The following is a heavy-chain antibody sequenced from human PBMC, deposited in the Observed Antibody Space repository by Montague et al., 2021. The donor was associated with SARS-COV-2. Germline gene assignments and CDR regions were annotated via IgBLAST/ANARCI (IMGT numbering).Heavy chain of an antibody. D-gene: IGHD2-8*01. V-gene: IGHV4-34*01. CDR1: GGSFDGYY. CDR3: ASRMGVRAPYDY. Sequence: SETLSLTCAVSGGSFDGYYCSWIRLSPGEGLEWIGEIKYSGYVNYNPSLGGRATISIDTSQNEFSLKLTSVTAADTALYFCASRMGVRAPYDYWGQGTLVTVSS. J-gene: IGHJ4*02. CDR2: IKYSGYV.